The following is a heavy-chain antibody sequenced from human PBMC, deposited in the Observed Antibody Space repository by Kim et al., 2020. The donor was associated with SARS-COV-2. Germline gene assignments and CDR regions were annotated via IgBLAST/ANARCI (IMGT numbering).Heavy chain of an antibody. CDR2: IYYTGTP. D-gene: IGHD3-16*01. CDR1: GASIDSLF. J-gene: IGHJ6*02. V-gene: IGHV4-59*08. CDR3: ARHLDASDPFYTLAY. Sequence: SETLSLTCSFSGASIDSLFWGWVRQTPEKGLEWIASIYYTGTPHYNPSLMSRVAISLDKSRNRFSLRLTSVTAADTATYFCARHLDASDPFYTLAYWGQGISVTVSS.